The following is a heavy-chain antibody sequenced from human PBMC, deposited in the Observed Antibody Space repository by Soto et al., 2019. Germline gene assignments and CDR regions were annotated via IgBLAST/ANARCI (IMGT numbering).Heavy chain of an antibody. CDR3: ARDPDSAVGSTASDY. CDR2: IIPILGIA. CDR1: GGTFSSYT. Sequence: SVKVSCKASGGTFSSYTISWVRQAPGQGLEWMGRIIPILGIANYAQKFQGRVTITADKSTSTAYMELSSLRSEDTAVYYCARDPDSAVGSTASDYGGQGTLVTVSS. J-gene: IGHJ4*02. V-gene: IGHV1-69*04. D-gene: IGHD6-19*01.